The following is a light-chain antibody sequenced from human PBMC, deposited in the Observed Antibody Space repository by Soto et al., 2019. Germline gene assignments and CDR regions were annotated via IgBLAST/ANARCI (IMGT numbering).Light chain of an antibody. CDR3: QQYTNRPPWT. J-gene: IGKJ1*01. CDR1: QSVSTN. V-gene: IGKV3-15*01. Sequence: EILMTQSPATLSVAPGGRATLPCRASQSVSTNLAWYQQRPAQAPRLLIYGASTRATGTPAMFSGSGSGTEFTLTISSLQSDDFAVYYCQQYTNRPPWTFGQGTKVDLK. CDR2: GAS.